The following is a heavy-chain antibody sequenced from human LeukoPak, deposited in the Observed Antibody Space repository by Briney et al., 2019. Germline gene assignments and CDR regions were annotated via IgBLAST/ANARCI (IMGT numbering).Heavy chain of an antibody. V-gene: IGHV3-21*01. D-gene: IGHD5-18*01. CDR1: GFTFSSYS. Sequence: GGSLRLSYAASGFTFSSYSMNWVRQAPGKGLEWVSSISSSSSYIYYADSVKGRFTISRDNAKNSLYLQMNSLRAEDTAVYYCARDTAMVVIDKFDYWGQGTLVTVSS. J-gene: IGHJ4*02. CDR3: ARDTAMVVIDKFDY. CDR2: ISSSSSYI.